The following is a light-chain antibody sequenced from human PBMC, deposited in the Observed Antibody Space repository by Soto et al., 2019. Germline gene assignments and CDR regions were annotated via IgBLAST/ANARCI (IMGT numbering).Light chain of an antibody. CDR3: QQYGSSPPHT. V-gene: IGKV3-20*01. Sequence: EIVLTQSPGTLSLSPGERATLSCRASQSVSSSFIAWYQHKPGQAPRLLIYGASSRATGIPDRFSGSGSGTDFTLTISRLEPEDFAVYFCQQYGSSPPHTFGQGTKVEIE. CDR2: GAS. J-gene: IGKJ2*01. CDR1: QSVSSSF.